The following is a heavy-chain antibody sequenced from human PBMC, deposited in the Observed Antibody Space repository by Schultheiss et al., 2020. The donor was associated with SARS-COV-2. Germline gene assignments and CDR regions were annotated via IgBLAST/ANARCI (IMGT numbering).Heavy chain of an antibody. CDR2: IYYSGST. D-gene: IGHD6-6*01. V-gene: IGHV4-59*12. CDR1: GGSISSYY. CDR3: ARVAARHSSSSRGHRLGWDYYYGMDV. Sequence: SETLSLTCTVSGGSISSYYWSWIRQPPGKGLEWIGYIYYSGSTYYNPSLKSRVTISVDTSKNQFSLKLSSVTAADTAVYYCARVAARHSSSSRGHRLGWDYYYGMDVWGQGTTVTVSS. J-gene: IGHJ6*02.